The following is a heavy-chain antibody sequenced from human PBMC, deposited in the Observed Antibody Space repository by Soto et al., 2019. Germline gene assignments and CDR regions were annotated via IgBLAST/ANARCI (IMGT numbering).Heavy chain of an antibody. J-gene: IGHJ4*02. CDR3: ASGPGTSWHYYFDY. Sequence: QIHLVQSGGEVRKPGASVIVSCKASGYSFNSYGITWVRQAPGPGLEWMGWISANNGKTNFAQKFQGRLTVTIDTSTSTSDMELRSLRPNDTAVYYCASGPGTSWHYYFDYWGQGTQVTVLS. CDR1: GYSFNSYG. D-gene: IGHD6-13*01. V-gene: IGHV1-18*01. CDR2: ISANNGKT.